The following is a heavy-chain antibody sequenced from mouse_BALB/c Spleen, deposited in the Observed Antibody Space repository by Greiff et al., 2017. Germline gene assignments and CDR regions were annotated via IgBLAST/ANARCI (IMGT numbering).Heavy chain of an antibody. Sequence: EVMLVESGGGLVQPGGSRKLSCAASGFTFSSFGMHWVRQAPEKGLEWVAYISSGSSTIYYADTVKGRFTISRDNPKNTLFLQMTSLRSEDTAMYYCARRYDYDYYAMDYWGQGTSVTVSS. CDR3: ARRYDYDYYAMDY. V-gene: IGHV5-17*02. D-gene: IGHD2-4*01. CDR2: ISSGSSTI. J-gene: IGHJ4*01. CDR1: GFTFSSFG.